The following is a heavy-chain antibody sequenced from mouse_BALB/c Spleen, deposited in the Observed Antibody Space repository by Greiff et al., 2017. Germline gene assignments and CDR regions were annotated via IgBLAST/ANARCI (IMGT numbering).Heavy chain of an antibody. Sequence: EVQLVESGGGLVKPGGSLKLSCAASGFTFSDYYMYWVRQTPEKRLEWVATISDGGSYTYYPDSVKGRFTISRDNAKNNLYLQMSSLKSEDTAMYYCARDDRLDYGGQGTTLTVSS. CDR2: ISDGGSYT. CDR3: ARDDRLDY. V-gene: IGHV5-4*02. J-gene: IGHJ2*01. CDR1: GFTFSDYY.